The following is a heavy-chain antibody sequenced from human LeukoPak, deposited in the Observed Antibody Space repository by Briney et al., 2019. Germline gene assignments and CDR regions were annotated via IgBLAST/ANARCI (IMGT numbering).Heavy chain of an antibody. CDR3: ARIPAVWVAARRVDY. CDR1: GFTFSSYS. D-gene: IGHD6-6*01. J-gene: IGHJ4*02. V-gene: IGHV3-21*04. CDR2: ISSSSSYI. Sequence: GGSLRLSCAASGFTFSSYSMNWVRQAPGKGLEWVSSISSSSSYIYYADSVKGRFTISRDNAKNSLYLQMNSLRAEDTAVYYCARIPAVWVAARRVDYWGQGTLVTVSS.